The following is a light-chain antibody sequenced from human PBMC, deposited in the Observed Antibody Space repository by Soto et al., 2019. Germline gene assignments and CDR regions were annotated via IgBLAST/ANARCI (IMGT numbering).Light chain of an antibody. CDR2: QVS. V-gene: IGLV2-8*01. Sequence: SALTQPPSASGSPGQSVTISCTGTSSDVGASEYVSWYQQHPGKAPKLMIYQVSKRPSGVPDRFSGSRSGNTASLTVSGLQAEDEADYYCTSYTSSYIFVLGGGTKVTV. CDR1: SSDVGASEY. J-gene: IGLJ1*01. CDR3: TSYTSSYIFV.